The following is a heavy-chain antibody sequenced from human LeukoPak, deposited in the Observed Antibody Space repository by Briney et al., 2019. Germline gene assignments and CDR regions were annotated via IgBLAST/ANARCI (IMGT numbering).Heavy chain of an antibody. D-gene: IGHD2-8*01. V-gene: IGHV4-39*01. J-gene: IGHJ5*02. CDR2: LYFSGST. CDR1: GDSISSSYYC. Sequence: PSETLSLTCTVSGDSISSSYYCWSWIRQPPGRGLEFVGCLYFSGSTYYNPSLNGRVTISVDTSKNQFSLNLYSMTAADTALYFCARHRSHHGWFDPWGQGTLVTVSS. CDR3: ARHRSHHGWFDP.